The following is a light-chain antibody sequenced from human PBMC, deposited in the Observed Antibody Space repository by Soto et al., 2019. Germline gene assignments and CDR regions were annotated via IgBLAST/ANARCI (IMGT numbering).Light chain of an antibody. CDR3: QSYDSSLSGV. CDR2: GNS. CDR1: SSNIGAGHD. V-gene: IGLV1-40*01. J-gene: IGLJ1*01. Sequence: QSVLTQPPSVSEAPGQRVTISCTGSSSNIGAGHDVHWYQQLPGTAPKLLIYGNSNRPSGVPDRFSGSKSGTSASLAITGLQAEDAADYYCQSYDSSLSGVFGTGTKLTVL.